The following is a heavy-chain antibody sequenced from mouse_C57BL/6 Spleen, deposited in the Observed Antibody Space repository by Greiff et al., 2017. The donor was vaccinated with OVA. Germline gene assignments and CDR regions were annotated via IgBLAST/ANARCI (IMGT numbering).Heavy chain of an antibody. V-gene: IGHV6-3*01. CDR2: IRLKSDNYAT. CDR1: GFTFSNYW. CDR3: TGEAWFAY. Sequence: EVQLVESGGGLVQPGGSMKLSCVASGFTFSNYWMNWVRQSPEKGLEWVAQIRLKSDNYATHYAESVKGRFTISRDDSKSSVYLQMNNVRAEDTGIYYCTGEAWFAYWGQGTLVTVSA. J-gene: IGHJ3*01.